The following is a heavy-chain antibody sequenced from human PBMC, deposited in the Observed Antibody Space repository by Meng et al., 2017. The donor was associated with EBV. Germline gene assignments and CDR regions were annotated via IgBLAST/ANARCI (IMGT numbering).Heavy chain of an antibody. D-gene: IGHD5-12*01. V-gene: IGHV3-53*01. CDR3: AKHRLGPLDY. J-gene: IGHJ4*02. CDR1: GFTVSSNY. CDR2: IYSGGST. Sequence: EVQLVESRGGLIQPGGSLMLSCAASGFTVSSNYMRWVRHAPGKGLEWVSVIYSGGSTYYADSVKGRFTISRDNSKNTLYLQMNSLRAEDTAVYYCAKHRLGPLDYWGQGTLVTVSS.